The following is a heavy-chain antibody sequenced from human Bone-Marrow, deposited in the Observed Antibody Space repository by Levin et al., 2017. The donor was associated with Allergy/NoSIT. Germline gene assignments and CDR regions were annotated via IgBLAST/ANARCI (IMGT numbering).Heavy chain of an antibody. J-gene: IGHJ5*02. V-gene: IGHV3-30*18. CDR2: ISYDGSNK. CDR1: GFTFSSYG. Sequence: HSGGSLRLSCAASGFTFSSYGMHWVRQAPGKGLEWVAVISYDGSNKYYADSVKGRFTISRDNSKNTLYLQMNSLRAEDTAVYYCAKDNIVVVPAAINWFDPWGQGTLVTVSS. D-gene: IGHD2-2*01. CDR3: AKDNIVVVPAAINWFDP.